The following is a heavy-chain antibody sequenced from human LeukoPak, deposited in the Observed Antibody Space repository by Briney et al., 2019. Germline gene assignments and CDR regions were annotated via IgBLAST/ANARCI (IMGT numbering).Heavy chain of an antibody. Sequence: SETLSLTCTVSGYSISSGYYWGWIRQPPGKGLEWIGSIYHSGSTYYSPSLKSRVNISVDTSKNQFSLKLSSVTAADTAVYYCASYCSSTSCFASDAFDIWGQGTMVTVSS. CDR1: GYSISSGYY. CDR2: IYHSGST. V-gene: IGHV4-38-2*02. D-gene: IGHD2-2*01. CDR3: ASYCSSTSCFASDAFDI. J-gene: IGHJ3*02.